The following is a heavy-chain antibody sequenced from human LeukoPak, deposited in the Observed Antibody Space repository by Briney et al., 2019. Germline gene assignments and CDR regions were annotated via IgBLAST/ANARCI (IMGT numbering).Heavy chain of an antibody. J-gene: IGHJ4*02. CDR3: ASLQRGERWLQLGYYFDY. D-gene: IGHD5-24*01. Sequence: SETLSLTCTVSGGSISSGDYYWSWIRQPPGKGLEWIGYIYYSGSTYYNPSLKSRVTISVDTPKNQFSLKLSSVTAADTAVYYCASLQRGERWLQLGYYFDYWGQGTLVTVSP. V-gene: IGHV4-30-4*01. CDR2: IYYSGST. CDR1: GGSISSGDYY.